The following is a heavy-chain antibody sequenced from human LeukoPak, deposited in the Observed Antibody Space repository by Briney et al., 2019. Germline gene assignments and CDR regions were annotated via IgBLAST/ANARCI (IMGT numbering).Heavy chain of an antibody. V-gene: IGHV3-23*01. J-gene: IGHJ6*02. CDR2: ISGSGGST. CDR3: ARVPMYCTTTSCSYYYYGMDV. Sequence: GGSLRLSCAASGFTFSSYAMSWVRQAPGKGLEWVSAISGSGGSTYYADSVKGRFTISRDNSKNTLYLQMNSLRAEDTAAYYCARVPMYCTTTSCSYYYYGMDVWGQGTTVTVSS. D-gene: IGHD2-2*01. CDR1: GFTFSSYA.